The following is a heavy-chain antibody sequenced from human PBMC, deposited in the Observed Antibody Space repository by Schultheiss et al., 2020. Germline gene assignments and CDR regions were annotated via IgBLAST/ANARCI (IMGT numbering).Heavy chain of an antibody. CDR3: SAQGSAYFSG. D-gene: IGHD3-22*01. CDR1: GFTFSNYA. V-gene: IGHV3-48*03. Sequence: GESLKISCAASGFTFSNYAMNWVRQAPGKGLEWVSYISSSGSTIYYADSVKGRFTISRDNAKNSLYLQMNSLRAEDTAVFFCSAQGSAYFSGWGQGTLVTGYS. CDR2: ISSSGSTI. J-gene: IGHJ4*02.